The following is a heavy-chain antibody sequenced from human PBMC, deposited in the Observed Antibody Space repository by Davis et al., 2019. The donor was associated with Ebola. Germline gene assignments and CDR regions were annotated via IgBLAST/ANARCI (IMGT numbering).Heavy chain of an antibody. D-gene: IGHD3-10*01. Sequence: GGSLRLSCAASGFTFSNYAMNWVRQAPGKGLEWVSSITGSGGGPSYADSVKGRFTISRDNSKNTLYLQMNSLRAEDTAVYYCAKELGGVIYEWGQGTLVTVSS. V-gene: IGHV3-23*01. CDR1: GFTFSNYA. CDR2: ITGSGGGP. CDR3: AKELGGVIYE. J-gene: IGHJ4*02.